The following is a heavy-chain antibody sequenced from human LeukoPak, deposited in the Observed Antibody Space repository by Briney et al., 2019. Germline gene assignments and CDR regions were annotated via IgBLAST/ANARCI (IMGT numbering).Heavy chain of an antibody. V-gene: IGHV3-23*01. Sequence: GGSLRLSCAASGFTLSSYAMSWVRQAPGKGLEWVSGIRGSGGSTYYADSVKGRITISRDNSKNTLYLQMNSLRAEDTAVYYCAKSFEKHSSSSIDYYMDVWGKGTTVTVSS. CDR3: AKSFEKHSSSSIDYYMDV. D-gene: IGHD6-6*01. CDR1: GFTLSSYA. CDR2: IRGSGGST. J-gene: IGHJ6*03.